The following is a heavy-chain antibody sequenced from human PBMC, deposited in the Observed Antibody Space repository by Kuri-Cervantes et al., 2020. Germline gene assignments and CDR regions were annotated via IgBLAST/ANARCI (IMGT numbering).Heavy chain of an antibody. V-gene: IGHV3-7*01. D-gene: IGHD2-21*02. Sequence: GESLKISCAASGFTFSSYWMSWVRQAPGKGLEWVANIKQDGSQKYCVDSVKGRFTISRDNAKNTLYLQMNSLRVEDTAVYYCAREGRSVLVTGTSAFDNWGQGTLVTVSS. CDR3: AREGRSVLVTGTSAFDN. J-gene: IGHJ4*02. CDR1: GFTFSSYW. CDR2: IKQDGSQK.